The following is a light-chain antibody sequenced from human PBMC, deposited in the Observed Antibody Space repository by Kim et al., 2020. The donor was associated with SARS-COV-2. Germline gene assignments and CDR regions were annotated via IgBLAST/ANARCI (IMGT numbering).Light chain of an antibody. J-gene: IGLJ1*01. V-gene: IGLV3-1*01. CDR2: QDS. CDR1: KLGDKY. Sequence: SYELTQPPSVSVSPGQTASITCSGDKLGDKYACWYQQKPGQSPVLVIYQDSKRPSGIPERFSGSNSWNTATLTISGTQAMDEADYYCQAWDSSTEVFGTG. CDR3: QAWDSSTEV.